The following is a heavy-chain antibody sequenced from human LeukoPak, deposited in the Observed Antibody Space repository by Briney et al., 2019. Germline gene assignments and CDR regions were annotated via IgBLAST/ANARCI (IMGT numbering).Heavy chain of an antibody. CDR2: ISTSSSYI. CDR3: ARGFEVIADSSGYDY. J-gene: IGHJ4*02. Sequence: AGGSLRLSCAASGFTFSTYSMNWVRQAPGKGLQWVSSISTSSSYIYYADSVKGRFTISRDNAKKSLYLEMNSLRAEDTAVYYCARGFEVIADSSGYDYWGQGILVIVSS. D-gene: IGHD3-22*01. CDR1: GFTFSTYS. V-gene: IGHV3-21*01.